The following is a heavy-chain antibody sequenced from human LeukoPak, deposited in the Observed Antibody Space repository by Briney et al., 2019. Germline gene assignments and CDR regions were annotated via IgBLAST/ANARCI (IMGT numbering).Heavy chain of an antibody. CDR3: ASLGTTRAFDI. Sequence: VAPVKVSCKASGGTFSSYAISWVRQAPGQGLEWMGRIIPISGTANYAQKFQGRVTITTDESTSTAYMELSSLRSEDTAVYYCASLGTTRAFDIWGQGTMVTVSS. CDR1: GGTFSSYA. J-gene: IGHJ3*02. V-gene: IGHV1-69*05. D-gene: IGHD1-7*01. CDR2: IIPISGTA.